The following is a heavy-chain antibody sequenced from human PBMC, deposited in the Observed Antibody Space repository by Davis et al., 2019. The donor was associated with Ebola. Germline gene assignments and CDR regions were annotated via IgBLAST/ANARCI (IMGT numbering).Heavy chain of an antibody. Sequence: ASVKVSCKASGYTITTYTFTWVRQAPGQGLEWMGWISPYNGNTKYAQKLQGRLTMTTDISTSTAYMELRSLRSDDTAVYYCAREKLGTVDYWGQGTLVTVSS. CDR1: GYTITTYT. V-gene: IGHV1-18*04. CDR2: ISPYNGNT. CDR3: AREKLGTVDY. J-gene: IGHJ4*02. D-gene: IGHD7-27*01.